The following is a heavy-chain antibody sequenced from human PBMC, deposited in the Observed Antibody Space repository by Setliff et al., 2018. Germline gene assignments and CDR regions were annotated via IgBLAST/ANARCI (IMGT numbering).Heavy chain of an antibody. J-gene: IGHJ6*03. CDR1: GDSISSRRNY. CDR3: ARMSGFQYIDV. CDR2: IYTSWST. D-gene: IGHD3-3*01. Sequence: PSETLSLTCTVSGDSISSRRNYWGWFRQPAGKELEWIGQIYTSWSTNYSPSLKSRVTISLDTSENQFSLSLTSVTAEDTAVYYCARMSGFQYIDVWDKGTTVTVSS. V-gene: IGHV4-61*09.